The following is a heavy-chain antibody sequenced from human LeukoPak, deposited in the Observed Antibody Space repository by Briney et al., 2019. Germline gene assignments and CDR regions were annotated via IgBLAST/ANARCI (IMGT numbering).Heavy chain of an antibody. CDR1: GFTFSSYA. J-gene: IGHJ4*02. Sequence: HPGGSLRLSCAASGFTFSSYAMSWVRQAPGKGLEWVSAISGSGGSTYYADSVKSRFTISRDNSKNTLYLQMNSLRAEDTAVYYCARQPVYSNRPKYFDYWGQGTLVTVSS. CDR2: ISGSGGST. D-gene: IGHD4-11*01. CDR3: ARQPVYSNRPKYFDY. V-gene: IGHV3-23*01.